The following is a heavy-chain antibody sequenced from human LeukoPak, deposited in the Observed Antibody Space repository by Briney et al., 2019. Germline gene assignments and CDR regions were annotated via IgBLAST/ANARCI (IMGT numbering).Heavy chain of an antibody. J-gene: IGHJ4*02. D-gene: IGHD6-19*01. Sequence: TGGSLRLSCAASGLTFSSSWMYWVRQAPGKGLVWVSDMNSDGSNTRYADSVRGRFTISRDNAKEMVHLQMNSLRAEDTAVYYCARAVSGWQAIDYWGQGTLVTVSS. V-gene: IGHV3-74*01. CDR3: ARAVSGWQAIDY. CDR2: MNSDGSNT. CDR1: GLTFSSSW.